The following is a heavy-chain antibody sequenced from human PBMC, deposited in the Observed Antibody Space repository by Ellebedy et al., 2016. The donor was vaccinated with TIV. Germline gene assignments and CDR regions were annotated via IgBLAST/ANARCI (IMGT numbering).Heavy chain of an antibody. V-gene: IGHV3-72*01. CDR2: SRSNANAYTT. CDR1: GFTFSDKY. Sequence: PGGSLRLSCAASGFTFSDKYMDWVRQAPGKGLEWVGRSRSNANAYTTEYATSVRGRFTISRYESKNSVYLQMNSLRAEDTAVYYCATSRQMDVWGRGTTVTVSS. CDR3: ATSRQMDV. J-gene: IGHJ6*02.